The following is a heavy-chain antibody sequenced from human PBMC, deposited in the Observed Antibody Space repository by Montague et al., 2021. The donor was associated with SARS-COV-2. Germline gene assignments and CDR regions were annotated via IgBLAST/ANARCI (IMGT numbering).Heavy chain of an antibody. CDR2: IHHRGTT. Sequence: SETLSLTCTVSNGSISGYYWTWIRQSPGRGLEWIAYIHHRGTTDYNPSLKSRLTLSVDTSKNQFSLTLTSLTAADTAIYYCARLGGSGSYLAFDYWGQGTLVTVSS. CDR3: ARLGGSGSYLAFDY. V-gene: IGHV4-59*08. J-gene: IGHJ4*02. CDR1: NGSISGYY. D-gene: IGHD3-10*01.